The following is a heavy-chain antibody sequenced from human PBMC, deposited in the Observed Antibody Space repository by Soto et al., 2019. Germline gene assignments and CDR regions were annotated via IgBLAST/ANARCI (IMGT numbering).Heavy chain of an antibody. Sequence: QVQLVESGGGVVQPGRSLRLACAASGFTFSSYSMHWVRLAPGKGLEWVAVISFDGSNKYYADSVKGRFTISRDNSKNTLYQQMNSLRAEDTAVYYCARGAGIVVAGTSFDYWGQGTLVTVSS. D-gene: IGHD6-19*01. CDR2: ISFDGSNK. V-gene: IGHV3-30-3*01. J-gene: IGHJ4*02. CDR1: GFTFSSYS. CDR3: ARGAGIVVAGTSFDY.